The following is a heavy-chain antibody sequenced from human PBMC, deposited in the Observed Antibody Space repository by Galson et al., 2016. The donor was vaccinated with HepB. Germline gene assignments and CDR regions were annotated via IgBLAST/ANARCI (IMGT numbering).Heavy chain of an antibody. Sequence: SLRLSCAASGFTFRIYHMTWVRQAPGKGLEWVSAISSGGSTYYADSVKGRFGISRDNSKNILYLQMDSLRVEDTAVYYCARRDGDMQPSDYWGQGTLVTVSS. J-gene: IGHJ4*02. V-gene: IGHV3-23*01. D-gene: IGHD5-24*01. CDR2: ISSGGST. CDR3: ARRDGDMQPSDY. CDR1: GFTFRIYH.